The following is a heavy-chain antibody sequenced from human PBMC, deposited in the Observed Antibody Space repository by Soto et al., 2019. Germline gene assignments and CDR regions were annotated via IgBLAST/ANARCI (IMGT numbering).Heavy chain of an antibody. CDR3: ARDPYNNYASAFDY. CDR2: ISYDGSNK. Sequence: QVQLVESGGGVVQPGRSLRPSCAASGFTFCSYAMHWVRQAPGKGLEWVAVISYDGSNKYYADSVKGRFTISRDNSKNTLYLQMNSLRAEDTAVYYCARDPYNNYASAFDYWGQGTLVTVSS. CDR1: GFTFCSYA. J-gene: IGHJ4*02. V-gene: IGHV3-30-3*01. D-gene: IGHD4-4*01.